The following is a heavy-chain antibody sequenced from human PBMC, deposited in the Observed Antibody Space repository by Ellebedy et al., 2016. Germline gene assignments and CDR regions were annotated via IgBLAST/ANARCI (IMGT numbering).Heavy chain of an antibody. Sequence: ASVKVSXXASGYTFTSYDINWARQATGQGLEWMGWMNPNSGNTGYAQKFQGRVTMTRNTSISTAYMELSSLRSEDTAVYYCARRYCSSTSCYGQGDAFDIWGQGTMVTVSS. CDR3: ARRYCSSTSCYGQGDAFDI. CDR2: MNPNSGNT. CDR1: GYTFTSYD. D-gene: IGHD2-2*01. V-gene: IGHV1-8*01. J-gene: IGHJ3*02.